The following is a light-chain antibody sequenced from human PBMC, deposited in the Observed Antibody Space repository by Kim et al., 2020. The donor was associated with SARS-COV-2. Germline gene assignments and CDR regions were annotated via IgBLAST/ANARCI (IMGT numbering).Light chain of an antibody. CDR3: CSNTGTYTRI. CDR1: SSDVGAYNY. J-gene: IGLJ2*01. CDR2: DVS. Sequence: QSALTQPRSVSGSPGQSVTISCTGTSSDVGAYNYVSWFQQHPGKAPKLMIYDVSKRPSGVPDRFSGSKSGNTASLTISGPQAEDEGDYYCCSNTGTYTRIFGGGTQLTVL. V-gene: IGLV2-11*01.